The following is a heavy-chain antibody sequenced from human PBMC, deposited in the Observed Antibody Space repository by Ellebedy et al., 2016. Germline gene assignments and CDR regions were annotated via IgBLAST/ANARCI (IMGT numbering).Heavy chain of an antibody. CDR2: ISAYNGNT. Sequence: ASVKVSXXASGYTFTSYGISWVRQAPGQGLEWMGWISAYNGNTNYVQKLQGRVTMTTDTSTSTAYMELRSLRSDDTAVYYCARGRDYYGSGSYLNFDYWGQGTLVTVSS. CDR3: ARGRDYYGSGSYLNFDY. J-gene: IGHJ4*02. D-gene: IGHD3-10*01. CDR1: GYTFTSYG. V-gene: IGHV1-18*01.